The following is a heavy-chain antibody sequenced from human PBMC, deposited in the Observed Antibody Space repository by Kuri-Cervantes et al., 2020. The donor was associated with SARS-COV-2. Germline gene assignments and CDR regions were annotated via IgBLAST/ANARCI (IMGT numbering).Heavy chain of an antibody. CDR2: INSNSGGT. CDR3: ARGLDSGSYLSPWGADY. CDR1: GYIFTDYY. Sequence: ASVKVSCKASGYIFTDYYIHWVRQAPGQGLEWVGWINSNSGGTNYAQKFQGRVTMTTDTSTSTAYMELRSLRSDDTAVYYCARGLDSGSYLSPWGADYWGQGTLVTVSS. J-gene: IGHJ4*02. V-gene: IGHV1-2*02. D-gene: IGHD1-26*01.